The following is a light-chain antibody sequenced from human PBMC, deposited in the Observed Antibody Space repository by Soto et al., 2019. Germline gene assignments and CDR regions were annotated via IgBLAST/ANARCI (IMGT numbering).Light chain of an antibody. CDR2: EVS. J-gene: IGLJ3*02. Sequence: QSALTQPASVSGSPGQSITISCTGTSSDIGDYNYVSWYQQHPGKAPKLIIYEVSNRPSGVSDRFSGSKSGNTASLTISGLQAEDEGDYYCSSYEDSSILMFGGGTKLTVL. V-gene: IGLV2-14*01. CDR1: SSDIGDYNY. CDR3: SSYEDSSILM.